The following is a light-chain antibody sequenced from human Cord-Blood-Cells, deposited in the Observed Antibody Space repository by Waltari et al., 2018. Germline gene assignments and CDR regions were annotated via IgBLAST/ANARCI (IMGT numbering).Light chain of an antibody. CDR2: AAS. V-gene: IGKV1-39*01. J-gene: IGKJ2*03. CDR3: QQSYSTPYS. CDR1: QRISSY. Sequence: DIQMTQSPSSLSASVGDRVTIPCRASQRISSYLNWYQQKPGKAPKLLIYAASSLQSGVPARFSGSGSGTDFTLTISSLQSEDFATYYCQQSYSTPYSFGQGTKLEIK.